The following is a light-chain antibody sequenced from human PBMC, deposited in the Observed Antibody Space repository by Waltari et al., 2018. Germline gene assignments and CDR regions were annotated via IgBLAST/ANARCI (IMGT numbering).Light chain of an antibody. CDR3: QQYGSSPWT. V-gene: IGKV3-20*01. CDR2: GAS. Sequence: EIVLTQSPGTLSLSPGETATLSCRASQSVTSNYLAWYQQRPGQAPRLLISGASSRATGIPDRFSGSGSGTDFTLTISRLETEDFAVYHCQQYGSSPWTFGQGTKVEIK. CDR1: QSVTSNY. J-gene: IGKJ1*01.